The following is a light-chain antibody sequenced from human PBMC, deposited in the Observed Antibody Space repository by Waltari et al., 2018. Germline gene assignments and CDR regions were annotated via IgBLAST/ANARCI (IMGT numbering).Light chain of an antibody. CDR1: QSISTW. CDR2: KAS. V-gene: IGKV1-5*03. CDR3: QQYKTYWT. Sequence: DIQMTQSPSTLSASVGDRVTITCRASQSISTWLAWYQQKPGKAPNLLIYKASTLESGVPSRFSGSGSGTECTLTISSLQPDDFATYYCQQYKTYWTFGQGTKVEIK. J-gene: IGKJ1*01.